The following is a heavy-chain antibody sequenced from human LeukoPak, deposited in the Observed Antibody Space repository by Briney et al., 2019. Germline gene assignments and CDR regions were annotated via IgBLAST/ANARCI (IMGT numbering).Heavy chain of an antibody. CDR1: GFTFSSYS. D-gene: IGHD3-10*01. Sequence: PGGYLRLSCAASGFTFSSYSMNWVRQAPGKGLEWVSYISSSSSTIYYADSVKGRFTISRGNAKNSLYLQMNSLRAEDTAVYYCARDKGTNPYGSGSYYIDYWGQGTLVTVSS. CDR2: ISSSSSTI. V-gene: IGHV3-48*04. CDR3: ARDKGTNPYGSGSYYIDY. J-gene: IGHJ4*02.